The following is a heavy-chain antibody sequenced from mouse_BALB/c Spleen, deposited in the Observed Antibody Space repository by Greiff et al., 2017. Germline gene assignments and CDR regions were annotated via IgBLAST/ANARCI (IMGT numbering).Heavy chain of an antibody. CDR3: AREGFYGSSPHWYFDV. CDR1: GFTFSDYY. D-gene: IGHD1-1*01. J-gene: IGHJ1*01. CDR2: ISDGGSYT. V-gene: IGHV5-4*02. Sequence: EVKLVESGGGLVKPGGSLKLSCAASGFTFSDYYMYWVRQTPEKRLEWVATISDGGSYTYYPDSVKGRFTISRDNAKNNLYLQMSSLKSEDTAMYYCAREGFYGSSPHWYFDVGGAGTTVTVSS.